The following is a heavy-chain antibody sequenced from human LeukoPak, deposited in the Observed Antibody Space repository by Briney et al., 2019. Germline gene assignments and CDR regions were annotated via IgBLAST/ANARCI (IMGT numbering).Heavy chain of an antibody. J-gene: IGHJ4*02. V-gene: IGHV1-2*06. CDR3: ARGTIGWLRVDY. CDR2: INPNSGGT. D-gene: IGHD5-12*01. Sequence: GASVNVSCKASGYTFTGYYMHWVRQAPGQGLEWMGRINPNSGGTNYAQKFQVRVTMTRDPSISTAYMELSRLRSDDTAVYYCARGTIGWLRVDYWGQGTLVTVSS. CDR1: GYTFTGYY.